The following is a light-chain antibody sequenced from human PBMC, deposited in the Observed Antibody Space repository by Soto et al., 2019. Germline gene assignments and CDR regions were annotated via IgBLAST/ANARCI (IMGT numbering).Light chain of an antibody. V-gene: IGKV3-20*01. Sequence: ENVLTQSPGTLSLSPGERATLSCRASQSVSNNYLAWYQQKPGQAPRRLIYGASSRATGIPDRFSGSGSGTDFTLTISRLEPEDFAVYYCQQYGSSPTFGEGTRLEIK. CDR2: GAS. CDR1: QSVSNNY. CDR3: QQYGSSPT. J-gene: IGKJ5*01.